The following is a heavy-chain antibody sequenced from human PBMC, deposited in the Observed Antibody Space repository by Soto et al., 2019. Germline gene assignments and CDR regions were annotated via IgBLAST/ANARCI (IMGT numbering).Heavy chain of an antibody. V-gene: IGHV4-34*01. CDR2: INHSGST. D-gene: IGHD7-27*01. J-gene: IGHJ4*02. CDR3: ARGWGRIFDY. Sequence: PSETLSLTSAVYGGSFSGYYWSWIRQPPGKGLEWIGEINHSGSTNYNPSLKSRVTISVDTSKNQFSLKLSSVTAADTAVYYCARGWGRIFDYWGQGTLVTVSS. CDR1: GGSFSGYY.